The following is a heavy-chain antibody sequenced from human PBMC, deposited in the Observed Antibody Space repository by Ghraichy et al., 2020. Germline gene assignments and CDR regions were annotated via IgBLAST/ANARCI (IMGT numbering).Heavy chain of an antibody. Sequence: SETLSLTCTVSGGSISSYYWSWIRQPAGKGLEWIGRIYTSGNTNYNPSLKSRVTMSVDTSKNPFSLKLSSVTAADTAVYYCARDGVAAAGLIDYWGPGTLVAVSS. CDR2: IYTSGNT. V-gene: IGHV4-4*07. CDR1: GGSISSYY. D-gene: IGHD6-13*01. CDR3: ARDGVAAAGLIDY. J-gene: IGHJ4*02.